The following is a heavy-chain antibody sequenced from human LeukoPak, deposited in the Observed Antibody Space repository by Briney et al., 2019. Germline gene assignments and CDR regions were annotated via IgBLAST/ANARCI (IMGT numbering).Heavy chain of an antibody. J-gene: IGHJ4*02. V-gene: IGHV4-30-2*03. CDR3: ASPSEYSGSYLDY. CDR2: IYHSGST. D-gene: IGHD1-26*01. Sequence: PSQTLSLTCTVSGGSISSGGYYWSWIRQPPGKGLEWIGSIYHSGSTYYNPSLKSRVTISVDTSKNQFSLKLSSVTAADTAVYYCASPSEYSGSYLDYWGQGTLVTVSS. CDR1: GGSISSGGYY.